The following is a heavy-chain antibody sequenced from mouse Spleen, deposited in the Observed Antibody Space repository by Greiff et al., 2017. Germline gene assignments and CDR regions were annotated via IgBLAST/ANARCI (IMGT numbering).Heavy chain of an antibody. V-gene: IGHV1-42*01. CDR1: GYSFTGYY. CDR3: ARDLNYGSSFDY. Sequence: EVKLMESGPELVKPGASVKISCKASGYSFTGYYMNWVKQSPEKSLEWIGEINPSTGGTTYNQKFKAKATLTVDKSSSTAYMQLKSLTSEDSAVYYCARDLNYGSSFDYWGQGTTLTVSS. D-gene: IGHD1-1*01. J-gene: IGHJ2*01. CDR2: INPSTGGT.